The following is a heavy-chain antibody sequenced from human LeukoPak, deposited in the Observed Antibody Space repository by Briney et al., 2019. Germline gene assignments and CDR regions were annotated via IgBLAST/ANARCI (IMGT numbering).Heavy chain of an antibody. Sequence: KFQGRVTITADESTSTAYMELSSLRSEDTAVYYCARGGDYGVYYYYYMDVWGKGTTVTISS. V-gene: IGHV1-69*01. D-gene: IGHD4/OR15-4a*01. J-gene: IGHJ6*03. CDR3: ARGGDYGVYYYYYMDV.